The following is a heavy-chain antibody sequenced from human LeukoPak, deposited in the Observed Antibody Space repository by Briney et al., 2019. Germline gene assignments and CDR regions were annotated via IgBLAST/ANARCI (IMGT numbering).Heavy chain of an antibody. D-gene: IGHD2-15*01. Sequence: PGGSLRLPCAASGFTFSSYWMSWVRQAPGKGLEWVANIKQDGSEKYYVDSVKGRFTISRDNAKNSLYLQMNSLRAEDTAVYYCARAGGPNWFDPWGQGTLVTVSS. CDR3: ARAGGPNWFDP. J-gene: IGHJ5*02. CDR1: GFTFSSYW. V-gene: IGHV3-7*01. CDR2: IKQDGSEK.